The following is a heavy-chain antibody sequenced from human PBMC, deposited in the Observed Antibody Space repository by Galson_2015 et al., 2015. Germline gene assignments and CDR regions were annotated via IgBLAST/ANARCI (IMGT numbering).Heavy chain of an antibody. CDR2: ISAYTGNT. V-gene: IGHV1-18*01. CDR3: AKSGSGNDYNPFEY. D-gene: IGHD3-10*01. Sequence: SVKVSCKASGYTFSSYGITWVRQAPGQGLEWMGWISAYTGNTKYAQNLQGRVTMTTDTSTDTAYMELRSLRSDDTAMYYCAKSGSGNDYNPFEYWGQGTLVTVSS. J-gene: IGHJ4*02. CDR1: GYTFSSYG.